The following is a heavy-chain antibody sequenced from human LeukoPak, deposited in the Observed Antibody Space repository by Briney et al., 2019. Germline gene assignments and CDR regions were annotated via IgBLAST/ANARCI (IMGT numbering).Heavy chain of an antibody. D-gene: IGHD3-10*01. Sequence: GGSLRLSCAASGFTVSSNYMSWVRQAPGKGLEWVSAVSGSGGSTYYADSVKGRFTISRDNSKNTLYLQMNSLRAEDTAVYYWAEEGRGGYWGQGTLVTVSS. CDR2: VSGSGGST. V-gene: IGHV3-23*01. CDR1: GFTVSSNY. J-gene: IGHJ4*02. CDR3: AEEGRGGY.